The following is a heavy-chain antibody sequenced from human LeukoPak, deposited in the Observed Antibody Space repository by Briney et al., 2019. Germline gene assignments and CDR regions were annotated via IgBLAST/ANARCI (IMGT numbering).Heavy chain of an antibody. V-gene: IGHV1-69*06. J-gene: IGHJ5*02. CDR3: AREVRQLYWFDP. CDR1: GYTFTSYD. Sequence: GASVKVSCKASGYTFTSYDINWVRQAPGQGLEWMGAIIPIFGTANYAQRFQGRVTITADKSTSTAYMELSRLRSEDTAVYYCAREVRQLYWFDPWGQGTLVTVSS. CDR2: IIPIFGTA. D-gene: IGHD2-15*01.